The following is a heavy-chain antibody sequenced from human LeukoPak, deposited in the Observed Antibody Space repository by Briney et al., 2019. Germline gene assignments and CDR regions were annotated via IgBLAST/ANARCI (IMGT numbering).Heavy chain of an antibody. V-gene: IGHV3-23*01. CDR1: GFTFSSYP. J-gene: IGHJ4*02. CDR2: ITGSGDAT. Sequence: AGGSLRLSCTASGFTFSSYPMYWVRQAPGKGPEWVSAITGSGDATYYAESMKGRFTLSRDNSKNTLYLQMNSLRAEDTAVYYCASSRVYGYHDYWGQGTLVTVSS. D-gene: IGHD5-18*01. CDR3: ASSRVYGYHDY.